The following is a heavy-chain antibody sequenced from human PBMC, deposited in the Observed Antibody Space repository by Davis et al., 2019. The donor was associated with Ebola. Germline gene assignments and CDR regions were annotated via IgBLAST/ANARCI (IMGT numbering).Heavy chain of an antibody. CDR3: ARGVVATIGDYYYMDV. CDR1: GGTFSSYA. Sequence: SVKVSCKASGGTFSSYAISWVRQAPGQGLEWMGGIIPIFGTANYAQKFQGRVTITADESTSTAYMELSSLRSEDTAVYYCARGVVATIGDYYYMDVWGKGTTVTVSS. V-gene: IGHV1-69*13. D-gene: IGHD5-12*01. CDR2: IIPIFGTA. J-gene: IGHJ6*03.